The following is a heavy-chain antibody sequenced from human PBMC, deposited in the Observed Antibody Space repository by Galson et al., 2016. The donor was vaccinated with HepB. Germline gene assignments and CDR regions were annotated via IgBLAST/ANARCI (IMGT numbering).Heavy chain of an antibody. CDR2: MGTAGET. D-gene: IGHD3-16*01. J-gene: IGHJ5*02. V-gene: IGHV3-13*01. Sequence: SLRLSCAASGFNFDSYDMHWVRQVTGGGLEWVSSMGTAGETFYSDSAVGRFIISRDNAKDSLYLQMDNLTEGDTAVYYCVRDRGSLGGLWFDPRGQGTLVIVSS. CDR3: VRDRGSLGGLWFDP. CDR1: GFNFDSYD.